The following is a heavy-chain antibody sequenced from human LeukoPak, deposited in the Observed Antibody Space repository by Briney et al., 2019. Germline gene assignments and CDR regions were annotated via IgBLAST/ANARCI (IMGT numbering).Heavy chain of an antibody. V-gene: IGHV4-59*01. CDR1: GGSISSYY. Sequence: TPSETLSLTCTVSGGSISSYYWSWIRQPPGKGLEWIGYIYYSGSTNYNPSLKSRVTISVDTSKNQFSLKLSSVTAADTAVYYCASYGSYFDYWGQGTLVTVSS. CDR3: ASYGSYFDY. J-gene: IGHJ4*02. CDR2: IYYSGST. D-gene: IGHD4-17*01.